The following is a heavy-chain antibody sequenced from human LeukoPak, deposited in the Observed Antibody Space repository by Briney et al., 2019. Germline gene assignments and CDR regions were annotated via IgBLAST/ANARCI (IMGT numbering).Heavy chain of an antibody. Sequence: GRSLRLSCAASGFTSSRYGMHWVRQAPGKGLECVAVISYDGSNKDYADSVKGRFTISRDNSKNTLYLQMSSLRAEDTAVYYCAKAFRAAAGNFGSDYWGQGTLVTVSS. J-gene: IGHJ4*02. D-gene: IGHD6-13*01. CDR3: AKAFRAAAGNFGSDY. V-gene: IGHV3-30*18. CDR1: GFTSSRYG. CDR2: ISYDGSNK.